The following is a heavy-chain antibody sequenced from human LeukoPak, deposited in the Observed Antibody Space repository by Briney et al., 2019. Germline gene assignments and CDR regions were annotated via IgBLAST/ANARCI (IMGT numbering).Heavy chain of an antibody. CDR1: GFTFSSYA. D-gene: IGHD4-11*01. CDR3: ARGYGNYILGTQYDAFDI. V-gene: IGHV3-7*03. CDR2: IKQDGSEK. Sequence: GGSLRLSCAASGFTFSSYAMSWVRQAPGKGLEWVANIKQDGSEKYYVDSVKGRFTISRDNSKNTLYLQMNSLRAEDTAVYYCARGYGNYILGTQYDAFDIWGQGTMVTVSS. J-gene: IGHJ3*02.